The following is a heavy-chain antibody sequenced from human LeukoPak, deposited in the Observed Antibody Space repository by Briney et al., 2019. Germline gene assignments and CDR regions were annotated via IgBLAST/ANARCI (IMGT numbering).Heavy chain of an antibody. CDR2: MNPNSGNT. CDR1: GYTFTSYD. J-gene: IGHJ4*02. D-gene: IGHD2-2*01. CDR3: ARVPKGSTSCCLDY. Sequence: ASVKVSCKASGYTFTSYDINWVRQATGQGLEWEGWMNPNSGNTGYAQKFQGRVTITRNTSISTAYMELSSLRSEDTAVYYCARVPKGSTSCCLDYWGQGTLVTVSS. V-gene: IGHV1-8*03.